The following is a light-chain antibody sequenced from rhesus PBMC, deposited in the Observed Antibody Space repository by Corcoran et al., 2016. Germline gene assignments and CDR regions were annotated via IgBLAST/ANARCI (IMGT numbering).Light chain of an antibody. V-gene: IGKV3-24*04. CDR2: GAS. J-gene: IGKJ1*01. CDR3: QQSSNLTWT. CDR1: QSVGSS. Sequence: ETVVTQSPATLSLSPGERATLSCRASQSVGSSLAWYQQKPGQAPRLLIYGASSRATGTPDRFSGSGSGTDFTLTISSLEPEDVGVYYCQQSSNLTWTFGQGTKVEIK.